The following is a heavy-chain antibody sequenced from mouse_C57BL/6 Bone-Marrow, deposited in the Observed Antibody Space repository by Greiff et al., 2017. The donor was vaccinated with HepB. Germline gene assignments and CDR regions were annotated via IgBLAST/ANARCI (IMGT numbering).Heavy chain of an antibody. D-gene: IGHD1-1*01. J-gene: IGHJ3*01. Sequence: EVQGVESGGGLVQPGGSLKLSCAASGFTFSDYYMYWVRQTPEKRLEWVAYISNGGGSTYYPDTVKGRFTISRDNAKNTLYLQMSRLKSEDTAMHYCARREYYYGSFAYWGQGTLVTVSA. CDR1: GFTFSDYY. CDR3: ARREYYYGSFAY. CDR2: ISNGGGST. V-gene: IGHV5-12*01.